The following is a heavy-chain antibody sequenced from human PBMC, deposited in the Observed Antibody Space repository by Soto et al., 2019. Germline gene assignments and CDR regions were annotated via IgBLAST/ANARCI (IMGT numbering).Heavy chain of an antibody. J-gene: IGHJ3*02. CDR2: IYYSGST. CDR3: ARHRNSGSYFRGAFDI. Sequence: QLQLQESGPGLVKPSETLSLTCTVSGGSISSSSYYWGWIRQPPGKGLEWIGSIYYSGSTYYNPSLKSRVTISVDTSKNHFSLKLSSVTAADTAVYYCARHRNSGSYFRGAFDIWGQGTMVTVSS. CDR1: GGSISSSSYY. D-gene: IGHD1-26*01. V-gene: IGHV4-39*01.